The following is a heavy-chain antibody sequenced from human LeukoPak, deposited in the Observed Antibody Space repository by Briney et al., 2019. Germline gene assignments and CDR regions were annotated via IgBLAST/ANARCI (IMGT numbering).Heavy chain of an antibody. Sequence: GGSLRPSCAASGFTFSSYAMHWVRQAPGKGLEWVAVISYDGSNKYYADSVKGRFTTSRDNSKNTLYLQMNSLRAEDTAVYYCARPRGGWSLDYWGQGTLVTVSS. CDR1: GFTFSSYA. CDR3: ARPRGGWSLDY. CDR2: ISYDGSNK. V-gene: IGHV3-30*04. D-gene: IGHD2-15*01. J-gene: IGHJ4*02.